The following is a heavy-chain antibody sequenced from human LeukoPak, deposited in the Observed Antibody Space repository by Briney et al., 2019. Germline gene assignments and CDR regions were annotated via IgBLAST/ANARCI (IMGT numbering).Heavy chain of an antibody. CDR1: GFTFSSYA. Sequence: GSLRLSCAASGFTFSSYAMTWVRQAPGKGLEWVSAISGSGGSTYYADSVKGRFTISRDSSKNTLYVQMNSLRAEDTALYYCAKGVGTNKGGYYFDYWGQGTPVTVSS. J-gene: IGHJ4*02. V-gene: IGHV3-23*01. CDR2: ISGSGGST. CDR3: AKGVGTNKGGYYFDY. D-gene: IGHD1-26*01.